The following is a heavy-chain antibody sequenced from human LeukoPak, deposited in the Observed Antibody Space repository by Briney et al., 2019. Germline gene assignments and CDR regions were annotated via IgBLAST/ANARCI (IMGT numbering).Heavy chain of an antibody. D-gene: IGHD4-17*01. CDR3: ARDKSADYGDSYFDS. V-gene: IGHV3-7*01. J-gene: IGHJ4*02. Sequence: GGSLRLSCVASGFTFSTYWMSWVRQAPGKGLEWVANIKQDGGEEHYVDSVKGRFTIPRDNAKNSLYLQMNSLRAEDTAVYYCARDKSADYGDSYFDSWGQGILVTVSS. CDR2: IKQDGGEE. CDR1: GFTFSTYW.